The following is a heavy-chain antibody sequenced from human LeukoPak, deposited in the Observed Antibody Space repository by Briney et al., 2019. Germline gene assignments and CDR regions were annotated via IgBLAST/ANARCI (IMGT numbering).Heavy chain of an antibody. V-gene: IGHV3-21*01. Sequence: GGSLRLSCAASGFTFSFYSVNWVRQAPGKGLEWVSSISTDDGSYIYYADSVKGRFTISRDNAKNSLYLQMNSLRAEDTAVYYCARGNSGSYLFDYWGQGTLVTVSS. D-gene: IGHD1-26*01. CDR1: GFTFSFYS. CDR2: ISTDDGSYI. CDR3: ARGNSGSYLFDY. J-gene: IGHJ4*02.